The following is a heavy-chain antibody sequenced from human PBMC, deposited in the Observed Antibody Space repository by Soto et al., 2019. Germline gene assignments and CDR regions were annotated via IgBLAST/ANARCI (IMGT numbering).Heavy chain of an antibody. CDR3: AKEYFDFGYYYYGMDV. D-gene: IGHD3-9*01. CDR1: GFTFSSYG. J-gene: IGHJ6*02. CDR2: ISYDGSNK. Sequence: PGGSLRLSCAASGFTFSSYGMHWVRQAPGKGLEWVAVISYDGSNKYYADSVKGRFTISRDNSKTTLYLQMNSLRAEDTAVYYCAKEYFDFGYYYYGMDVWGQGTTVTVSS. V-gene: IGHV3-30*18.